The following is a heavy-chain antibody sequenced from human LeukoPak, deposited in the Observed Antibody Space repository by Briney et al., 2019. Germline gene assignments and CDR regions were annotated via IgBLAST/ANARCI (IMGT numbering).Heavy chain of an antibody. CDR3: ARTLYSGYDYFDY. D-gene: IGHD5-12*01. Sequence: PGGSLRLSCAASGFTLSSYSMNWVRQAPGKGLEWVSYISSSTSTSNIFYADSVKGRFTISRDNAKNSLHLQMTSLRAEDTAVYYCARTLYSGYDYFDYWGQGTLVTVSS. J-gene: IGHJ4*02. V-gene: IGHV3-21*04. CDR1: GFTLSSYS. CDR2: ISSSTSTSNI.